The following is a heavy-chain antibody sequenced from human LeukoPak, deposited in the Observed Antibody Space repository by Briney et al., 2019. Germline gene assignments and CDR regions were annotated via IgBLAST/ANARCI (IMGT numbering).Heavy chain of an antibody. D-gene: IGHD3-10*02. CDR3: ARAPSLVRGVAFDY. J-gene: IGHJ4*02. V-gene: IGHV5-51*01. CDR1: GYDFTNYW. Sequence: GASLKISCKTSGYDFTNYWIGWVRQMPGKGLEWMGIMYPRDSDTRYSPSFEGQVTLSADKSISTAFLQWSSLKASDTAMYYCARAPSLVRGVAFDYWGQGTLVTVSS. CDR2: MYPRDSDT.